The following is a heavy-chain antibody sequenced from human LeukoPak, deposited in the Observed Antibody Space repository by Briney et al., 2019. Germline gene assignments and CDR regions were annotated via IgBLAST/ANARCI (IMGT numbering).Heavy chain of an antibody. D-gene: IGHD1-1*01. J-gene: IGHJ5*02. Sequence: PSETLSLTCAVYGGSFSGYYWSWIRQPPGKGLEWIGEINHSGSTNYNPSLKSRVTISVDTSKNQFSLKLSSVTAADTAVYYCARSRVQLERRRRLRNNWFDPWGQGTLVTVSS. V-gene: IGHV4-34*01. CDR2: INHSGST. CDR3: ARSRVQLERRRRLRNNWFDP. CDR1: GGSFSGYY.